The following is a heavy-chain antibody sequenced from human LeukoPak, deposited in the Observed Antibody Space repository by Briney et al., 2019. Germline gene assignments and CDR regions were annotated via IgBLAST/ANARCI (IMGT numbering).Heavy chain of an antibody. CDR1: GFTFSDYY. CDR3: ARKSRSGYPFDY. V-gene: IGHV3-11*04. CDR2: SSSSGSTI. J-gene: IGHJ4*02. Sequence: PGGSLRLSCAASGFTFSDYYMSLIRQGPGEGLGWVSYSSSSGSTIYYADSVKGRFTISRDNAKNSLYLQMNSLRAEDTAVYYCARKSRSGYPFDYWGQGTLVTVSS. D-gene: IGHD6-25*01.